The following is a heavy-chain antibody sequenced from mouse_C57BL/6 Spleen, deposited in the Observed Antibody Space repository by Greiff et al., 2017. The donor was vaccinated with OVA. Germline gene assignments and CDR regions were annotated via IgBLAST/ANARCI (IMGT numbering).Heavy chain of an antibody. D-gene: IGHD3-2*02. J-gene: IGHJ2*01. CDR3: ARQTAQATYFDY. CDR2: IDPSDSYT. CDR1: GYTFTSYW. V-gene: IGHV1-69*01. Sequence: VQLQQPGAALVLPGASVTLSCTASGYTFTSYWLHWVKQRPGQGLEWIGEIDPSDSYTNYNQKFKGKSTLTVDKSSSTAYMQLSSLTSEDSAVYYCARQTAQATYFDYWGQGTTLTVSS.